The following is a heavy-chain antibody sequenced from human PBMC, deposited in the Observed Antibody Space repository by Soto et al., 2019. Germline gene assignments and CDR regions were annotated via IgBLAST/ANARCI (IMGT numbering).Heavy chain of an antibody. CDR3: ARPGAAEWLRWRPFDY. Sequence: PGGFLRLSCAASGFTFSSYSMNWVRQAPGKGLEWVSSISSSSSYIYYADSVKGRFTISRDNAKNSLYLQMNSLRAEDTAVYYCARPGAAEWLRWRPFDYWGQGTLVTVSS. J-gene: IGHJ4*02. CDR1: GFTFSSYS. D-gene: IGHD5-12*01. V-gene: IGHV3-21*01. CDR2: ISSSSSYI.